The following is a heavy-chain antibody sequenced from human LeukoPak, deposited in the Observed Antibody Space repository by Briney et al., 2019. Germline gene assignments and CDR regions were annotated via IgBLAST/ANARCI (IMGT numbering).Heavy chain of an antibody. CDR2: ISSSSSYI. V-gene: IGHV3-21*01. J-gene: IGHJ4*02. CDR1: GFTFSSYS. CDR3: ERVGSGGAKTDY. Sequence: GGSLRLSCAASGFTFSSYSMNWVRQAPGEGLGWVSSISSSSSYIYYADSVEGRFTISRDNAKNSLYLQMNSLRAEDTAVYYCERVGSGGAKTDYWGQGTLVTVSS. D-gene: IGHD2-15*01.